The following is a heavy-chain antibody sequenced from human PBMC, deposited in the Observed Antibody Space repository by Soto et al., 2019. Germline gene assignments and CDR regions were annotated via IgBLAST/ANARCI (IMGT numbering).Heavy chain of an antibody. V-gene: IGHV3-23*01. D-gene: IGHD6-13*01. J-gene: IGHJ6*02. CDR3: AKDSPSSSWPTYYYYGMDV. CDR2: ISGSGGST. CDR1: VFTFSSYA. Sequence: PWWSLRLSCSASVFTFSSYAMSWVRQAPGKGLEWVSAISGSGGSTYYADSVKGRFTISRDNSKNTLYLQMNSLRAEDTAVYYCAKDSPSSSWPTYYYYGMDVWGQGTTVTVSS.